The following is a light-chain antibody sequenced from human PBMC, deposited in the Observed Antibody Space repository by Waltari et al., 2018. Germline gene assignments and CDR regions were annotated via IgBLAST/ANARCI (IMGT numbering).Light chain of an antibody. J-gene: IGKJ4*01. CDR3: QQAHSWPLA. CDR1: QALSGC. V-gene: IGKV1-12*01. CDR2: PAS. Sequence: DIQMTQSPSSVSASVGDSVTITCRASQALSGCLAWYQQKPGKAPKLLINPASTLQSGVPSRFSGSGSGTEYTLTISSLQPEDFATYFCQQAHSWPLAFGGGTEV.